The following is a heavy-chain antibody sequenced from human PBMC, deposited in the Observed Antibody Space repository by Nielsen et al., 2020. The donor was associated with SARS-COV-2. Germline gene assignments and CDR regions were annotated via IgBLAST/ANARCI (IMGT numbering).Heavy chain of an antibody. CDR1: GFTVSSNY. V-gene: IGHV3-53*01. CDR3: ARDRDSSGYYYVR. J-gene: IGHJ4*02. Sequence: GGSLRLSCAASGFTVSSNYMSWVRQAPGKGLEWVSVIYSGGSTYYADSVKGRFTISRDNSKNTLYLQMNSLRAEDTAVYYCARDRDSSGYYYVRWGQGTLVTVSS. CDR2: IYSGGST. D-gene: IGHD3-22*01.